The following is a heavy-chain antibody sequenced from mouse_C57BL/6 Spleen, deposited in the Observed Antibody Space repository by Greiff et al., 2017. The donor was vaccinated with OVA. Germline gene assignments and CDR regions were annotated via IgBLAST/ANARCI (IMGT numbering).Heavy chain of an antibody. J-gene: IGHJ4*01. CDR3: ARATTVVAPGYAMDY. Sequence: QVQLQQPGAELVKPGASVKLSCKASGYTFTSYWMHWVKQRPGQGLEWIGMIHPNSGSTNYNEKFKSKATLTVAKSSSTAYMQLSSLTSEDSAVYYCARATTVVAPGYAMDYWGQGTSVTVSS. V-gene: IGHV1-64*01. CDR2: IHPNSGST. CDR1: GYTFTSYW. D-gene: IGHD1-1*01.